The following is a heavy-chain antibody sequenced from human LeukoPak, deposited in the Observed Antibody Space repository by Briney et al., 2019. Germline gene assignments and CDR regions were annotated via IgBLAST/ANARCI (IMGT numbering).Heavy chain of an antibody. J-gene: IGHJ4*02. D-gene: IGHD1-1*01. CDR3: ARERQLERLAFGKEGSAFDY. CDR1: GFTFSRYS. Sequence: GRSLRLSCAASGFTFSRYSMNWVRQAPGKGLEWVSSISGSSSYIYYADSVKGRFTISRHNAKNSLYLQMNSLRAEDTAVYYCARERQLERLAFGKEGSAFDYWGQGTLVTVSS. V-gene: IGHV3-21*01. CDR2: ISGSSSYI.